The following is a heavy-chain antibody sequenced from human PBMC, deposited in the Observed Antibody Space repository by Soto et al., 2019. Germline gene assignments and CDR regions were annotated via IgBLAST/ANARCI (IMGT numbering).Heavy chain of an antibody. CDR3: ASQHYYDSSGYYVVY. CDR1: GGSISSSNW. Sequence: PSETLSLTCAVSGGSISSSNWWSWVRQPPGKGLEWIGEIYHSGSTNYNPSLKSRVTISVDTSKNQFSLKLSSVTAADTAMYSCASQHYYDSSGYYVVYWGQGPLVTVSS. J-gene: IGHJ4*02. CDR2: IYHSGST. V-gene: IGHV4-4*02. D-gene: IGHD3-22*01.